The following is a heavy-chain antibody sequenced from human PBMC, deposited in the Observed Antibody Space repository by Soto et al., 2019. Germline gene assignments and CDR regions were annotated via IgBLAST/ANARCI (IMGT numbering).Heavy chain of an antibody. Sequence: QVQLQESGPGLVKPSETLSLTCTVSGGSITKYYCSWFRQPPGKGLELIGYIQYNGYSAYNRSLKRRVTMSMDPSKTQFYLMLESVTATDAAVYYCARHGFGSLHGLVDVWGQGTTVIVSS. CDR1: GGSITKYY. CDR2: IQYNGYS. V-gene: IGHV4-59*08. CDR3: ARHGFGSLHGLVDV. J-gene: IGHJ6*02. D-gene: IGHD3-10*01.